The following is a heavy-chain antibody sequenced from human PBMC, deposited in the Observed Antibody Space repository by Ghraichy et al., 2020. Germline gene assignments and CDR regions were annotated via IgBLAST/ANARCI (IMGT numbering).Heavy chain of an antibody. CDR3: ARRDRGYSSYFDY. Sequence: ASVKVSCKASGYTFTSYSFTWVRQAPGQGLEWMGWISAYNGNTNYAQKLQGRVTMTTDTSTSTAYMELRSLRSDDTAVDYCARRDRGYSSYFDYWGQGTLVTVSS. CDR2: ISAYNGNT. D-gene: IGHD5-18*01. V-gene: IGHV1-18*04. CDR1: GYTFTSYS. J-gene: IGHJ4*02.